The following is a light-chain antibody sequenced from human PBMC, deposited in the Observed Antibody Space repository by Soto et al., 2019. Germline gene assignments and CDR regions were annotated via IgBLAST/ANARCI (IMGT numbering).Light chain of an antibody. CDR1: SGHSSYI. CDR3: QTWDSTPHVV. CDR2: LEGSGSY. Sequence: QSVLTQSSSASASLGSSVKLTCTLSSGHSSYIIAWHQQQPGKAPRYLMKLEGSGSYNKGSGVPDRFSGSSSGADRYLTISNIQSEDEDDYSCQTWDSTPHVVFGGGTKLTVL. V-gene: IGLV4-60*03. J-gene: IGLJ2*01.